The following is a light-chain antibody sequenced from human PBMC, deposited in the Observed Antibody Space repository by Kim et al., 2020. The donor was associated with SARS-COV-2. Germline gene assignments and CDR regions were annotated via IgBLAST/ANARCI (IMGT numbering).Light chain of an antibody. CDR3: QQYGSSPPGVT. J-gene: IGKJ4*01. CDR2: VAS. V-gene: IGKV3D-20*01. Sequence: LAPSLRISVASSRATGIPDRFSGSGSGTDFTLTISRLEPEDFAVYYCQQYGSSPPGVTFGGGTKVDIK.